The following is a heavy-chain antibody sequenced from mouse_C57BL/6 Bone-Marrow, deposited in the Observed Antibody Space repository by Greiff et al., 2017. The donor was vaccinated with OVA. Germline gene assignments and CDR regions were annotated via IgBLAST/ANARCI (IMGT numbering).Heavy chain of an antibody. Sequence: EVMLVESGAELVRPGASVKLSCTASGFNIKDDYMHWVKQRPEQGLEWIGWIDPENGDTEYASKFQGKATITADTSSNTAYLQLSSLTSEDTAVYYCTPYYSNSSFAYWGQGTLVTVSA. D-gene: IGHD2-5*01. V-gene: IGHV14-4*01. CDR2: IDPENGDT. J-gene: IGHJ3*01. CDR1: GFNIKDDY. CDR3: TPYYSNSSFAY.